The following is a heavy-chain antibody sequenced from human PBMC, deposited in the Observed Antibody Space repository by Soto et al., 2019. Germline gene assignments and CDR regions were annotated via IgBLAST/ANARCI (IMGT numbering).Heavy chain of an antibody. CDR3: ARDIRFLEWLLYGYFDY. V-gene: IGHV6-1*01. CDR1: GDSVSSNSAA. Sequence: HSQTLSLTCAISGDSVSSNSAAWNWIRQSPSRGLERLGRTYYRSKWYNDYAVSVKSRITINPDTSKNQFSLQLNSVTPEDTAVYYCARDIRFLEWLLYGYFDYWGQGTLVTVSS. D-gene: IGHD3-3*01. J-gene: IGHJ4*02. CDR2: TYYRSKWYN.